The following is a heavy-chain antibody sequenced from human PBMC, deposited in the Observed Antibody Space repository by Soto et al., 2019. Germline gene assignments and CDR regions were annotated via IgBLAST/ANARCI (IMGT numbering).Heavy chain of an antibody. J-gene: IGHJ3*02. D-gene: IGHD6-19*01. CDR1: GGSISNSY. CDR3: ARPSKEWLANDAFDI. V-gene: IGHV4-59*08. Sequence: SETLSLTCTVSGGSISNSYWSWIRQPPGKGLEWNGFIFRTGSTNYNPSVKSRVTISVDTSKNQFSLNLRSVTAADTAVYYCARPSKEWLANDAFDIWGQGTMVTVSS. CDR2: IFRTGST.